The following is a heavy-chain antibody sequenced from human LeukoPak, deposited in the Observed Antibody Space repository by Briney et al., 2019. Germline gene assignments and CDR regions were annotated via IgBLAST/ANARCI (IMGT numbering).Heavy chain of an antibody. V-gene: IGHV3-23*01. CDR1: GFTFSSYA. CDR2: ISGSGGST. CDR3: AKANRACSAIACYTTVTPFDY. J-gene: IGHJ4*02. D-gene: IGHD2-2*02. Sequence: GGSLRLSCAASGFTFSSYAMSWVRQAPGKGLERVSAISGSGGSTYYADFVKGRFTISRDNARNTLYLQMNGLRAEDTALYYCAKANRACSAIACYTTVTPFDYWGQGTLVTVSS.